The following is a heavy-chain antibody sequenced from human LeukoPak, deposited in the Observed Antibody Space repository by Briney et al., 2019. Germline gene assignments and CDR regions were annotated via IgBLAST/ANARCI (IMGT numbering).Heavy chain of an antibody. V-gene: IGHV3-21*01. CDR3: AREWWDHATFDY. Sequence: GGSLRLSCAASGFTFSSYSMNWVRQAPGKGLEWVSSISSSSSYIYYADSVKGRFTISRDNAKNSLYLQMNSLRAEDTAVYYCAREWWDHATFDYWGQGTLVTVSS. CDR2: ISSSSSYI. CDR1: GFTFSSYS. J-gene: IGHJ4*02. D-gene: IGHD1-26*01.